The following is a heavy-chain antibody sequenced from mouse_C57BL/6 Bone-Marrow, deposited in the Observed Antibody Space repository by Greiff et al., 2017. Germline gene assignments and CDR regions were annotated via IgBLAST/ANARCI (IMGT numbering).Heavy chain of an antibody. CDR1: GYTFTSYG. CDR3: ARGINYDYDAGFAY. CDR2: IYPRSGNT. Sequence: VQLQQSGAELARPGASVKLSCKASGYTFTSYGISWVKQRTGQGLEWIGEIYPRSGNTYYNEKFKGKATLTADKSSSTAYMELRSLTSEDSAVYFCARGINYDYDAGFAYWGQGTLVTVTA. V-gene: IGHV1-81*01. D-gene: IGHD2-4*01. J-gene: IGHJ3*01.